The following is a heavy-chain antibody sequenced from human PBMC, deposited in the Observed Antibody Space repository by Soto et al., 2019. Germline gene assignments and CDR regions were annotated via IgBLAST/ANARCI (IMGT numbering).Heavy chain of an antibody. Sequence: GGSLRLSCAASGFTFSSYGMHWVRQAPGKGLEWVAVIWYDGSNKYYADSVKGRFTISRDNSKNTLYLQMNSLRAEDTAVYYCARDYGDVDYLLDYWGQGTLVTVSS. V-gene: IGHV3-33*01. CDR2: IWYDGSNK. CDR3: ARDYGDVDYLLDY. CDR1: GFTFSSYG. J-gene: IGHJ4*02. D-gene: IGHD4-17*01.